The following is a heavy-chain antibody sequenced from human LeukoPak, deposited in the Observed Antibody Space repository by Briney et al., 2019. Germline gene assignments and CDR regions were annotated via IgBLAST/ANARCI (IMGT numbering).Heavy chain of an antibody. CDR2: IYSGGST. V-gene: IGHV3-53*01. Sequence: GGSLRLSCAASGFTVSSNYMSWVRQAPGKGLEWVSVIYSGGSTYYADSVKGRFTISRDNSKNTLYLQMNSLRAEDTAVYYCARGVYSSSWYPTYYFDYWGQGTLVTVSS. J-gene: IGHJ4*02. CDR1: GFTVSSNY. CDR3: ARGVYSSSWYPTYYFDY. D-gene: IGHD6-13*01.